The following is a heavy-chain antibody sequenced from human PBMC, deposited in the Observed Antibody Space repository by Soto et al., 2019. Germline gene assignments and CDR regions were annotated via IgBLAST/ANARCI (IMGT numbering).Heavy chain of an antibody. V-gene: IGHV1-8*02. J-gene: IGHJ5*02. CDR1: GYSFINYD. CDR2: MTPHSGNT. D-gene: IGHD5-12*01. CDR3: ARNRYSGYDFLWFDP. Sequence: GASVKVSCKASGYSFINYDISWLRQAPGQGLEWMGWMTPHSGNTGYAQKVQGRVTMTRNTSISTAYMELSSLRSEDTAVYYCARNRYSGYDFLWFDPWGQGTLVTVSS.